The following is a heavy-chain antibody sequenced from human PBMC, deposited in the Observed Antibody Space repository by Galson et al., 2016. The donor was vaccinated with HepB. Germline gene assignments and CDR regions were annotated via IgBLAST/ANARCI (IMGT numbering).Heavy chain of an antibody. CDR2: IFHSGST. CDR1: GGSISRNNW. D-gene: IGHD4-11*01. CDR3: ASYLLQSWAGSDAFDT. Sequence: LSLTCAVSGGSISRNNWWSWVRQPPGKWLEWIGEIFHSGSTNYNPSLKSRVTMPVDKSKNHVSLKLISVTAADTAMYYCASYLLQSWAGSDAFDTWGLGTMVTVSS. V-gene: IGHV4-4*02. J-gene: IGHJ3*02.